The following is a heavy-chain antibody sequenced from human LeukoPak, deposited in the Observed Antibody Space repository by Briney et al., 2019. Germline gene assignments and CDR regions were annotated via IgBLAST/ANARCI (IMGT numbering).Heavy chain of an antibody. CDR1: GGSIRSYY. V-gene: IGHV4-59*13. CDR2: IYYRGTT. J-gene: IGHJ5*02. D-gene: IGHD2-2*01. Sequence: SETLSLTCTVSGGSIRSYYWSWIRQPPGKGLGGIGFIYYRGTTNYNPSLKSRVTISVDTSKNQFSLKLSSVTAADTAVYYCARGALGYCSSTSCREPFNWFDPWGQGTLVTVSS. CDR3: ARGALGYCSSTSCREPFNWFDP.